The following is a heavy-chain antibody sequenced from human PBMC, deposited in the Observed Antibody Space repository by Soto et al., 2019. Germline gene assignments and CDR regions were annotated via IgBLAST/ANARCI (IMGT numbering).Heavy chain of an antibody. CDR3: SRIIAAASNWFDP. CDR2: IYSSGST. Sequence: LSLTCTVSGASISSAGYYWSWIRQHPGKGLEWIGYIYSSGSTCYNPSLKSRVNISLDTSKNQFSLKVSSVTVADTAVYYCSRIIAAASNWFDPWGQGALVTVSS. CDR1: GASISSAGYY. J-gene: IGHJ5*02. D-gene: IGHD6-13*01. V-gene: IGHV4-31*03.